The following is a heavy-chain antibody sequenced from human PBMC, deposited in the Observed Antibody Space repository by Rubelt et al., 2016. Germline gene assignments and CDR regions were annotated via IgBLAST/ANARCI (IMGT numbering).Heavy chain of an antibody. J-gene: IGHJ5*02. Sequence: QVQLVQSGAEVKKPGASVKVSCKASGYTFTSYGISWVRQAPGQGLEWMGWISAYNGNTNYAQKLQGRVTMTQEPSRSTAYMELRSLRSDDTAVYYCANQVAAAGNNWFDPWGQGTLVTVSA. CDR3: ANQVAAAGNNWFDP. D-gene: IGHD6-13*01. V-gene: IGHV1-18*01. CDR2: ISAYNGNT. CDR1: GYTFTSYG.